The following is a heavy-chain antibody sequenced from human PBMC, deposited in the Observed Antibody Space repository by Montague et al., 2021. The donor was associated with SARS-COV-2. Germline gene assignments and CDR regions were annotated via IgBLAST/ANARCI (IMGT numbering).Heavy chain of an antibody. CDR3: ARQPQYYDLLIGDYPHFDH. D-gene: IGHD3-9*01. V-gene: IGHV4-39*01. Sequence: SETLSLTCSVSGGSISNSSYYWGWIRQSPGKGLEWIGSVFYSGTAYYNPSLKNRVTITADTSVKQFSLKLNSVTAADTAVYYCARQPQYYDLLIGDYPHFDHWGQGTQVTVSS. CDR1: GGSISNSSYY. CDR2: VFYSGTA. J-gene: IGHJ4*02.